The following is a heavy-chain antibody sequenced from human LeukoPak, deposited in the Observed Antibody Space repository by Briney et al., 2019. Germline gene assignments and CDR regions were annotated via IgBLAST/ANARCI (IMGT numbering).Heavy chain of an antibody. CDR3: ARDGVTGGDY. CDR1: GGTFSSYA. D-gene: IGHD2-8*02. J-gene: IGHJ4*02. CDR2: INAGNGNT. Sequence: ASVKVSCKASGGTFSSYAISWVRQAPGQRLEWMGWINAGNGNTKYSQKFQGRVTMTRDTSTSTVYMELSSLRSEDTAVYYCARDGVTGGDYWGQGTLVTVSS. V-gene: IGHV1-3*01.